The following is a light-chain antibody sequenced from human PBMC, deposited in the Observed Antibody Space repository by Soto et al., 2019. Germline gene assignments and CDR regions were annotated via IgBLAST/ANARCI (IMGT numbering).Light chain of an antibody. CDR1: QGITNY. V-gene: IGKV1-27*01. Sequence: DIQMTQSPSSLSASVGDRVTITCRASQGITNYLAWYQQKPGKVPKLLIYAASTLQSGVPSRFSGSGSETDFTLTISSLQPEDVATYYCHKYDSAPITFGPGTKVDIK. CDR2: AAS. CDR3: HKYDSAPIT. J-gene: IGKJ3*01.